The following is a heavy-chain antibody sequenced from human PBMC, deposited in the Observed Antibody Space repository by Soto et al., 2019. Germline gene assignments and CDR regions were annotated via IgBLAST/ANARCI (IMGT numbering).Heavy chain of an antibody. D-gene: IGHD1-26*01. Sequence: QVQLVQSGAEVKKPGSSVKVSCKASGGTFSSYTISWVRQAPGQGLEWMGRIIPILGIANYAQKFQGRVTINADKSTSTAYMELSSLRSEDTGVYYCARGCGSSRYYFDYWGQGTLVSVSS. CDR3: ARGCGSSRYYFDY. CDR2: IIPILGIA. J-gene: IGHJ4*02. V-gene: IGHV1-69*02. CDR1: GGTFSSYT.